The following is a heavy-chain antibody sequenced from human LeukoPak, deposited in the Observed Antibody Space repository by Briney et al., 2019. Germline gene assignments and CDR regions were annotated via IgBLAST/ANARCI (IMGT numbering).Heavy chain of an antibody. D-gene: IGHD3-10*01. CDR2: IYSGGST. Sequence: GGSLRLSCAASGFTVSSNYMSWVRQAPGKGLEWVSVIYSGGSTYYADSVKGRFTISRDNSKNTLYLQMNSLRAEDTAVYYCARVDLPLGGFDPWGQGTLVTVSS. J-gene: IGHJ5*02. CDR1: GFTVSSNY. CDR3: ARVDLPLGGFDP. V-gene: IGHV3-53*05.